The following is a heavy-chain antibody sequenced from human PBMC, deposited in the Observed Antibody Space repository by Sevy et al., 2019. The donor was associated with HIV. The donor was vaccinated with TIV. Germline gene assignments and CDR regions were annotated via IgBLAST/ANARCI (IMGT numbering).Heavy chain of an antibody. CDR1: GFTFSSYS. Sequence: GGSLRLSCAASGFTFSSYSMNWVRQAPGKGLEWVSSISSSSSYIYYADSVKGRFTISRDNAKNSLYLQMNSLRAEDTAVYYCAGGWVDLRGNWFDPWGQGTLVTVSS. D-gene: IGHD3-3*01. V-gene: IGHV3-21*01. CDR2: ISSSSSYI. CDR3: AGGWVDLRGNWFDP. J-gene: IGHJ5*02.